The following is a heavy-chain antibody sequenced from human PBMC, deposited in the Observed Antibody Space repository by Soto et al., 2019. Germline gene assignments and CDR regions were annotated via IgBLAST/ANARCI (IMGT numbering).Heavy chain of an antibody. CDR2: ISSSSYTI. D-gene: IGHD6-19*01. CDR1: GFTFSSYS. J-gene: IGHJ4*02. Sequence: TGGSLRLSCAASGFTFSSYSMNWVRQAPGKGLGWASYISSSSYTIYYADSVKGRFTISRDSAKNSLYLQMNSLRDEDTAVYYCARVSSGHDYWGQGTLVTVSS. V-gene: IGHV3-48*02. CDR3: ARVSSGHDY.